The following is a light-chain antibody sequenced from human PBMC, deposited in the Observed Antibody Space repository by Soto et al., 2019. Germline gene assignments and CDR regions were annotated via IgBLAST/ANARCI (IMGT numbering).Light chain of an antibody. Sequence: ERVLTQSPGTLSLSLGERSSLSCMASQSVSRIYFAWYQQKRGQAPRLLIYRVSSRATGIPERFSGSGSGTDFTLTISRLEPEDSEVYYCEQYGSSPRTFGQGTKVDIK. CDR3: EQYGSSPRT. CDR2: RVS. V-gene: IGKV3-20*01. J-gene: IGKJ1*01. CDR1: QSVSRIY.